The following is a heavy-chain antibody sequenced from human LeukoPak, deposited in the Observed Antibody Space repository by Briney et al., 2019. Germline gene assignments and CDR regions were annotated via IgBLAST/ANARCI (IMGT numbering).Heavy chain of an antibody. D-gene: IGHD3-22*01. CDR3: ARLFYDSSGYRRMDV. Sequence: SETLSLTCTVSGGSISSYYWSWIRQPPGKGLEWIGYIYYSGSTNYNPSLKSRVTISVDTSKNQFSLKLSSVTAADTAVYYCARLFYDSSGYRRMDVWGRGTTVTVSS. J-gene: IGHJ6*02. V-gene: IGHV4-59*08. CDR2: IYYSGST. CDR1: GGSISSYY.